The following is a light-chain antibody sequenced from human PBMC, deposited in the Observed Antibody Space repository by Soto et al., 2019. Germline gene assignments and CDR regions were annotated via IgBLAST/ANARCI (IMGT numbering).Light chain of an antibody. CDR2: EVS. J-gene: IGLJ1*01. CDR1: SSDVGGYNY. Sequence: QSALTQPASVSGSPGQSITISCTGTSSDVGGYNYVSWYQQHPGKAPKLMIYEVSNRPSGVSNRFSGSTSGNTASLTISGLQAEDEADYYCSSYTSSSTYYVFGTGTNFTVL. CDR3: SSYTSSSTYYV. V-gene: IGLV2-14*01.